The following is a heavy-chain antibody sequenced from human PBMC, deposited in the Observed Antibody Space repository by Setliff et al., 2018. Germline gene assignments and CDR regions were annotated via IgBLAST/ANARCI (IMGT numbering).Heavy chain of an antibody. D-gene: IGHD3-22*01. J-gene: IGHJ4*02. CDR1: GYTFISYY. CDR2: INFSGGKT. V-gene: IGHV1-46*01. Sequence: ASVKVSCKASGYTFISYYMHWVRQAPGQGLEWMGIINFSGGKTSYAQNFQGRATMTRDTSTSTVSMELGSLISEDTAVYYCASERTYNYDSSGYHRPNWYFDYWGQGTLVTVSS. CDR3: ASERTYNYDSSGYHRPNWYFDY.